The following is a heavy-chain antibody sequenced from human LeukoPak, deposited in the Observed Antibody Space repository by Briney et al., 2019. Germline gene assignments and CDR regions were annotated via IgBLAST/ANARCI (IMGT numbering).Heavy chain of an antibody. D-gene: IGHD4-23*01. V-gene: IGHV3-74*03. CDR3: AKDLSSGNSI. Sequence: GGSLRLSCAASGFTFSSSWMHWVRPAPGKGLFWVSRISNDGRSTTYAESVKGRFTISRDNTTNTLYLQMNSLRVEDTAVYYCAKDLSSGNSIWGQGALVTVSS. CDR2: ISNDGRST. CDR1: GFTFSSSW. J-gene: IGHJ4*02.